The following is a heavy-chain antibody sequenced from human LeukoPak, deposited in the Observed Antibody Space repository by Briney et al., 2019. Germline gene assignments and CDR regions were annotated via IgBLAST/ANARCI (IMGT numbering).Heavy chain of an antibody. Sequence: VGSLRLSCAASVVTFSSYAMSWVRQAPGRGLWWGSRINSDGSSTSYAASVKGRFTISRDNAKNTLYLQMNSLRAEDTAVYYCARVPYYYDSSGYYYWGQGTLVTVSS. V-gene: IGHV3-74*01. CDR2: INSDGSST. J-gene: IGHJ4*02. CDR3: ARVPYYYDSSGYYY. D-gene: IGHD3-22*01. CDR1: VVTFSSYA.